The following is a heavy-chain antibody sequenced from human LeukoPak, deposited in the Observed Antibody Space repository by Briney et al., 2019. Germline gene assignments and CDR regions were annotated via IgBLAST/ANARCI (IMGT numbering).Heavy chain of an antibody. Sequence: SSVTLSCTASGYTLTSYYMHCLRQAPGQWLEWMGIINPSAGSTSYAQKFQGRVTMTRDTSTSTVYLELSSLRSEDTAVYYCARSIRDYYDSSGDHYDYWGQGTLVSVSS. V-gene: IGHV1-46*01. D-gene: IGHD3-22*01. CDR1: GYTLTSYY. J-gene: IGHJ4*02. CDR2: INPSAGST. CDR3: ARSIRDYYDSSGDHYDY.